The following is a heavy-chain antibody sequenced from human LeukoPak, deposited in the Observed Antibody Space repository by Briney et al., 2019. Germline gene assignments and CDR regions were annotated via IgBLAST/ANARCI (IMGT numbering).Heavy chain of an antibody. Sequence: GGSLRLSCAASGFTFSSYAMSWVRQAPGKGLEWVSAISGSGGSTYYADSVKGRFTISRDNSKNTLYLQMNSLRAEDTAVYYCEKDFTMVRGVIISSYFDYWGQGTLVTVSS. CDR2: ISGSGGST. D-gene: IGHD3-10*01. V-gene: IGHV3-23*01. CDR1: GFTFSSYA. CDR3: EKDFTMVRGVIISSYFDY. J-gene: IGHJ4*02.